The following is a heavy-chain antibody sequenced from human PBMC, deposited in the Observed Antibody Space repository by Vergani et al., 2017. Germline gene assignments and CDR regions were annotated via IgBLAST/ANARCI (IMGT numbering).Heavy chain of an antibody. V-gene: IGHV1-69*02. CDR3: ARAYHDSSGFDY. Sequence: QVQLVQSGAEVKKPGSSVKVSCKASGGTFSSYTISWVRQAPGQGLEWMGRIIPILGIANYAQKFQGRVTITADKSTSTAYMELSSLRSEDTAVYYCARAYHDSSGFDYWGQGTLVTDSS. CDR1: GGTFSSYT. D-gene: IGHD3-22*01. CDR2: IIPILGIA. J-gene: IGHJ4*02.